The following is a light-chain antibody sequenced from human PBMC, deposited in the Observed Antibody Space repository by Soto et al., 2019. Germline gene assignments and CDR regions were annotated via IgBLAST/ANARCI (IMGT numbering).Light chain of an antibody. CDR1: QSISSW. CDR2: KAS. Sequence: DIHITHSPSSLSSSVLYIFTITRLASQSISSWLAWYQQKPGKAPNLLIHKASHLESGVPSRFSGSGSGTEFTLTISSLQPEDFATYYCLQHNSYPITSGQGTRLEIK. V-gene: IGKV1-5*03. CDR3: LQHNSYPIT. J-gene: IGKJ5*01.